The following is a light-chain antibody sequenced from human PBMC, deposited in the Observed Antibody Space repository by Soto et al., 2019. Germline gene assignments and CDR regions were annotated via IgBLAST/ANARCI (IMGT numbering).Light chain of an antibody. CDR2: DND. CDR1: TSNIGSNT. V-gene: IGLV1-44*01. J-gene: IGLJ2*01. Sequence: QSALTQPPSASGTPGQRVTISASGSTSNIGSNTVSWYQQLPGTAPRLLIYDNDERPSGVPDRFSGSKSATSASLAISGLQPEDEGDYYCSSYTTSLTVVFGGGTKLTVL. CDR3: SSYTTSLTVV.